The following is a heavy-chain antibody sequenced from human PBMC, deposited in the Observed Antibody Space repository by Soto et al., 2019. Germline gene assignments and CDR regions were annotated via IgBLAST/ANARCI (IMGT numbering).Heavy chain of an antibody. J-gene: IGHJ6*02. D-gene: IGHD3-22*01. CDR2: IFYVGSNK. V-gene: IGHV3-33*01. Sequence: QVQLVESGGGVVQPGRSLRLSCAASGFTFSSYGMPWVRQAPGKGLEWVAVIFYVGSNKYFADSVKGRFTISRDNSKNTLYLQMNSLGADDAAVYYCAREYYYDSSGYYYGMDVWGQGTTVTVSS. CDR3: AREYYYDSSGYYYGMDV. CDR1: GFTFSSYG.